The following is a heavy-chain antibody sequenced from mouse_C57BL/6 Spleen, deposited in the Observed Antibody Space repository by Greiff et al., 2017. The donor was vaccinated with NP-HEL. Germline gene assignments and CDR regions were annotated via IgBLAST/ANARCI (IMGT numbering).Heavy chain of an antibody. Sequence: VQLQQSGPELVKPGDSVKISCKASGYSFTGYFMNWVMQSHGKSLEWIGRINPYNGDTFYNQKFKGKATLTVDKSSSTAHMELRSLTSEDSAVYYCARLDYAWYFDVWGTGTTVTVSS. CDR3: ARLDYAWYFDV. D-gene: IGHD2-4*01. J-gene: IGHJ1*03. CDR1: GYSFTGYF. V-gene: IGHV1-20*01. CDR2: INPYNGDT.